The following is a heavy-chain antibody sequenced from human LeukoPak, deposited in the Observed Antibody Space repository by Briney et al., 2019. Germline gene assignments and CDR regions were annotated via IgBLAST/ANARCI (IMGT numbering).Heavy chain of an antibody. CDR1: GFTFSSYS. J-gene: IGHJ5*02. CDR2: MSNSGENT. CDR3: ARVGGYFGEFDP. V-gene: IGHV3-30*03. D-gene: IGHD3-9*01. Sequence: GGSLRLSCAASGFTFSSYSMQWVRQTPGKGLEWVGIMSNSGENTFYGEAVKGRLTISRDNSQNTLYLQMNSLRPEDTAVYYCARVGGYFGEFDPWGQGTLVTVSS.